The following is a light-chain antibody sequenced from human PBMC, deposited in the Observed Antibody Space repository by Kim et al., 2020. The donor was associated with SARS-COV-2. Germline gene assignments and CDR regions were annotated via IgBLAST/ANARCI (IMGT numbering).Light chain of an antibody. J-gene: IGKJ4*01. CDR2: DAS. CDR3: HQRASWPRT. CDR1: RSVGSF. Sequence: LPPGERAPLSCWASRSVGSFLAWYQQKPGQAPRLLILDASTSAPGIPARFSGSGSGTDFSLVISSLDHEDSAIYYCHQRASWPRTFGGGTKVDIK. V-gene: IGKV3-11*01.